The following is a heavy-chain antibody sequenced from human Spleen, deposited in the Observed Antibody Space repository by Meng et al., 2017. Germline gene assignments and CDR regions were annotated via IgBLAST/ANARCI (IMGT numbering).Heavy chain of an antibody. CDR1: GASVSSGPSY. Sequence: QGQLPGSGPGLVRPSETLSLTCTVFGASVSSGPSYWSWIRQPPGKGLEWIAYFYYSGTTNYNPSLRSRVTVSVDTSKNQFYLKLTSVTAADTAVYYCARTSYDETGFYSPSVDFWGQGALVTVSS. CDR2: FYYSGTT. J-gene: IGHJ4*02. V-gene: IGHV4-61*01. D-gene: IGHD3-22*01. CDR3: ARTSYDETGFYSPSVDF.